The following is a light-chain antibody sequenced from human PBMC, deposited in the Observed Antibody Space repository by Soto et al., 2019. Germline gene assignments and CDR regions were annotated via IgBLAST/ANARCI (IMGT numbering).Light chain of an antibody. CDR2: AAS. CDR1: QGISSY. Sequence: AIRMTQSPSSLSASTGDRVTITCRASQGISSYLAWYQQKPGKAPKLLIYAASTLQSGLPSRFSGSGSGTDFTLTISCLQSEDFATYYCQQYYSYPPWTFGQGTKVEIK. CDR3: QQYYSYPPWT. V-gene: IGKV1-8*01. J-gene: IGKJ1*01.